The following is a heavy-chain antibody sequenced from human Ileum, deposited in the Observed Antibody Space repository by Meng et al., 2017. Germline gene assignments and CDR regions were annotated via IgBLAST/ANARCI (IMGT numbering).Heavy chain of an antibody. V-gene: IGHV3-23*01. CDR3: AKGQRVCTSSSCYSTLNNFDY. D-gene: IGHD2-2*01. CDR2: ISGAGGNT. CDR1: EFTFSTYA. Sequence: GESLKISCAASEFTFSTYAMSWVRQAPGKGLEWVSAISGAGGNTYYADSVKGRFAISRDNSKNTLFLQMNSLRAEDTAVYYCAKGQRVCTSSSCYSTLNNFDYWGQGTLVTVSS. J-gene: IGHJ4*02.